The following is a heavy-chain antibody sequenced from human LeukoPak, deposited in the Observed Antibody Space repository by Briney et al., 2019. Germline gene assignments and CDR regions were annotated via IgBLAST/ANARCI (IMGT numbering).Heavy chain of an antibody. J-gene: IGHJ4*02. V-gene: IGHV4-34*01. Sequence: SETLSLTCAVYGGSFSGYYWSWIRQPPGKGLEWIGEINHSGSTNYNPSLKSRVTISVDTSKNQFSLKLSSVTAADTAVYYCARGSAGLQYGLKPFDYWGQGTLVTVSS. D-gene: IGHD4-17*01. CDR3: ARGSAGLQYGLKPFDY. CDR2: INHSGST. CDR1: GGSFSGYY.